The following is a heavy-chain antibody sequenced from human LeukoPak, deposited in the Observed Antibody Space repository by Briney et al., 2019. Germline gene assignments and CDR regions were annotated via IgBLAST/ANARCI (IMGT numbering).Heavy chain of an antibody. D-gene: IGHD5-18*01. CDR3: AKGAHIKGPRQLENWFDP. J-gene: IGHJ5*02. CDR2: ISGSGGST. V-gene: IGHV3-23*01. Sequence: GGSLRLSCAASGFTFSSYAMSWVRQAPGKGLEWVSAISGSGGSTYYADSVKGRFTISRDNSKNTLYLQMNSLRAEDTAVYYRAKGAHIKGPRQLENWFDPWGQGTLVTVSS. CDR1: GFTFSSYA.